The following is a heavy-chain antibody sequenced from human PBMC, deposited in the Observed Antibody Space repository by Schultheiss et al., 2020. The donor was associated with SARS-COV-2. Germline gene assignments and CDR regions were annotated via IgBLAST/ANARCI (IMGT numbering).Heavy chain of an antibody. CDR2: IYHSGST. CDR1: GGSISSSSYY. Sequence: SETLSLTCTVSGGSISSSSYYWGWIRQPPGKGLEWIGSIYHSGSTYYNPSLKSRVTISVDTSKNQFSLKLSSVTAADTAVYYCARGERLFDPWGQGTLVTVSS. J-gene: IGHJ5*02. CDR3: ARGERLFDP. V-gene: IGHV4-39*07.